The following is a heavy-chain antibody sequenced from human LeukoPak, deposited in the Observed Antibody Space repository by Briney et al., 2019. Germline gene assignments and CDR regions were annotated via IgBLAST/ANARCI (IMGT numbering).Heavy chain of an antibody. CDR3: ARDPGGNSDY. V-gene: IGHV3-53*01. Sequence: GGSLRLSCTASGFTFSDYYMSWVRQAPGKGLEWVSVIYSGGSTYYADSVKGRFTISRDNSKNTLYLQMNNLRAEDTAVYYCARDPGGNSDYWGQGTLVTVSS. CDR1: GFTFSDYY. D-gene: IGHD4-23*01. CDR2: IYSGGST. J-gene: IGHJ4*02.